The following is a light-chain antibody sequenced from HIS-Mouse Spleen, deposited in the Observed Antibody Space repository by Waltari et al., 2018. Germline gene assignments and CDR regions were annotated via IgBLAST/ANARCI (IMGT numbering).Light chain of an antibody. CDR1: PGISSW. CDR2: AAS. Sequence: DIQMTQSPSSVSASVGDRVTITCRARPGISSWLAWYQQQPGKAPKLLIYAASSLQSGVPSRFSGSGSGTDFTLTISSLQHEDFATYYCQQANSFPSFTLFTFGPGTKVDIK. J-gene: IGKJ3*01. CDR3: QQANSFPSFTLFT. V-gene: IGKV1-12*02.